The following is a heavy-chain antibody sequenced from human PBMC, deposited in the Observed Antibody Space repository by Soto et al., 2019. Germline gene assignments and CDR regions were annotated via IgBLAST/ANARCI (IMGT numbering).Heavy chain of an antibody. D-gene: IGHD3-10*01. CDR2: ISGSGGST. CDR1: GFTFSSYA. Sequence: EVQLLESGGGLVQPGGSLRLSCAASGFTFSSYAMSWVRQAPGKGLEWVSAISGSGGSTYYADSVKGRFTISRDNSKNTLYLHMKSLRAEDTAVDYGAMLRSSGFGILDYWGQGNLVTVSS. V-gene: IGHV3-23*01. CDR3: AMLRSSGFGILDY. J-gene: IGHJ4*02.